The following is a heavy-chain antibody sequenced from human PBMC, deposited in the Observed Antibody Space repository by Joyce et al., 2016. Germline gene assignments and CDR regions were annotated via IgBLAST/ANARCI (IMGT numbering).Heavy chain of an antibody. J-gene: IGHJ4*02. D-gene: IGHD2-15*01. CDR1: GFPFNERG. CDR3: AKRGFCSGGRCYSFHFHL. Sequence: QVQLVESGGGVVRPGGSLRLSCVASGFPFNERGMQWGRQGPGKGLEWVALITSDGSRQLYTDSVEGRFTISRDNSRNTVYLQMDSLRPDDTAVFYCAKRGFCSGGRCYSFHFHLWGQGTLVTVSA. V-gene: IGHV3-30*18. CDR2: ITSDGSRQ.